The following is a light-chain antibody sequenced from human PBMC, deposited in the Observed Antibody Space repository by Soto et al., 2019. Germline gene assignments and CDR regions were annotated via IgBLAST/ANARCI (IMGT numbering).Light chain of an antibody. CDR3: QQRNDWPIT. J-gene: IGKJ5*01. V-gene: IGKV3-11*01. Sequence: VVTRSPATLSVSPGERATLSCRASQSVSSNLAWYQQRPGQAPRLLIYGASNRATGIPARFSGSGSGTDFTLAINRLEPDDFAVYYCQQRNDWPITFGQGTRLEIK. CDR2: GAS. CDR1: QSVSSN.